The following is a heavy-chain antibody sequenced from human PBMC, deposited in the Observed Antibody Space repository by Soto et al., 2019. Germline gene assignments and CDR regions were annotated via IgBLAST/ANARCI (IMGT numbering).Heavy chain of an antibody. D-gene: IGHD2-2*01. Sequence: ASVKVSCKASGYTFTSYHMHWVRQAPGQGLEWMGIINPGGDSTSYAQKFQGRVSMTRDTSTSTIYMELSSLRCEDTAVYYCARRNCKSTSCFFDYWGQGTLVTVSS. V-gene: IGHV1-46*01. CDR3: ARRNCKSTSCFFDY. J-gene: IGHJ4*02. CDR1: GYTFTSYH. CDR2: INPGGDST.